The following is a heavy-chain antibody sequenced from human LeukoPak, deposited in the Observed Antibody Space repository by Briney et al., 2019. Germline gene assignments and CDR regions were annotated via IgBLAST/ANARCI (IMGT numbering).Heavy chain of an antibody. J-gene: IGHJ4*02. D-gene: IGHD1-26*01. Sequence: PGGSLRLSCAASGFTFSSYEMNWVRQAPGKGLEWVSYISSSGSTIYYADSVKGRFTISRDNAKNSLYLQMNSLRAEDTAVYYCARDSGSRYYFDYWGQGTLVTVSS. CDR1: GFTFSSYE. V-gene: IGHV3-48*03. CDR3: ARDSGSRYYFDY. CDR2: ISSSGSTI.